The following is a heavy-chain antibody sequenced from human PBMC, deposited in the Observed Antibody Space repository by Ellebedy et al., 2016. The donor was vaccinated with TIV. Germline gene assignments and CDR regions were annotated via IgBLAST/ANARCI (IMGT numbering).Heavy chain of an antibody. V-gene: IGHV1-69*04. J-gene: IGHJ6*02. CDR1: GGTFNNSA. Sequence: AASVKVSCKASGGTFNNSAISWVRQAPGQGLEWIGRIIPILGIANYAQDFQGRATITADRSTSTVFMELSSLTSEDTAVYYCATDGIRFLEWVYKYGLDVWGQGTTVTVSS. D-gene: IGHD3-3*01. CDR3: ATDGIRFLEWVYKYGLDV. CDR2: IIPILGIA.